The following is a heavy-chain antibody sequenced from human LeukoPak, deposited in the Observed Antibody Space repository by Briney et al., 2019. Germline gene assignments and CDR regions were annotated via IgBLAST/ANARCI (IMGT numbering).Heavy chain of an antibody. D-gene: IGHD6-6*01. CDR1: GFTFSSYG. V-gene: IGHV3-33*01. Sequence: GGSLRLSCAASGFTFSSYGMYWVRQAPGKGLEWVAVIWYDGSYKYYVDSVKGRFTISRDNSKNTLYREMNSLRAEDTAVYYCARDLKGPTPSSAFDIWGQGTMVSVS. CDR3: ARDLKGPTPSSAFDI. J-gene: IGHJ3*02. CDR2: IWYDGSYK.